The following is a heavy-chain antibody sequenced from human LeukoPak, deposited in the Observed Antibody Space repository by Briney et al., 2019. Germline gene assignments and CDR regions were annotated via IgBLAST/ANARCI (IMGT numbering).Heavy chain of an antibody. Sequence: SETLSLTCSVSGGSISRSNYYWGWIRQPRGKGLEWIGEINHSGSTNYNPSLKSRVTISVDTSKNQFSLNLSSVTAADTAVYYCARDETHSYGSGSSNWFDPWGQGILVTVSS. V-gene: IGHV4-39*07. CDR2: INHSGST. CDR1: GGSISRSNYY. J-gene: IGHJ5*02. D-gene: IGHD3-10*01. CDR3: ARDETHSYGSGSSNWFDP.